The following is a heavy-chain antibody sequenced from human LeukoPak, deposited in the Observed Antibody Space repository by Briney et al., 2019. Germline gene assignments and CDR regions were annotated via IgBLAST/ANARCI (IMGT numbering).Heavy chain of an antibody. CDR2: ISYDGSNK. V-gene: IGHV3-30*18. CDR1: GFTFGSYG. Sequence: GGSLRLSCAASGFTFGSYGMHWVRQAPGKGLEWVAVISYDGSNKYYADSVKGRFTISRDNSKNTLYLQMNSLRAEDTAVYYCAKTAATDYFDYWGQGTLVTVSS. J-gene: IGHJ4*02. D-gene: IGHD2-15*01. CDR3: AKTAATDYFDY.